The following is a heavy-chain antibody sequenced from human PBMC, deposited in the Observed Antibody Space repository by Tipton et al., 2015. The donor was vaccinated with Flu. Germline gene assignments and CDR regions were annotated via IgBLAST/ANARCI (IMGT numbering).Heavy chain of an antibody. J-gene: IGHJ4*02. D-gene: IGHD2-15*01. CDR2: IYHSGST. V-gene: IGHV4-39*07. CDR3: ARVGRGGIVYYFDY. Sequence: TLSLTCTVSVGSISSGGYYWSWIRQPPGKGLEWIGSIYHSGSTYYNPSLKSRVTISVDTSKNQFSLKLSSVTAADTAVYYCARVGRGGIVYYFDYWGQGTLVTVSS. CDR1: VGSISSGGYY.